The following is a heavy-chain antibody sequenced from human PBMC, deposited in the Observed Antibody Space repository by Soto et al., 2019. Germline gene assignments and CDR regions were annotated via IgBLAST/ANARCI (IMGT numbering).Heavy chain of an antibody. D-gene: IGHD4-17*01. CDR1: GYTFTSCY. V-gene: IGHV1-46*01. Sequence: ASVKVSCKASGYTFTSCYIHWVRQAPGQGLEWMGIINPSGGSTSYAQKFQGRVTMTRDTSTSTVYMELSSLRSEDTAVYYCARERGRRTTTVTTHFGWFDPWGQGTLVTVSS. CDR3: ARERGRRTTTVTTHFGWFDP. J-gene: IGHJ5*02. CDR2: INPSGGST.